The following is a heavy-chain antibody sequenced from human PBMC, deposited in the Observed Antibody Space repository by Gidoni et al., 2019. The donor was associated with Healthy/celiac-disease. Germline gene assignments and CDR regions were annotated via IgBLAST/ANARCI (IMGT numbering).Heavy chain of an antibody. Sequence: QVQLQQWGAGLLKPSETLSPPCAVYGGSFSGYYWSWIRQPPGKGLEWIGEINHSGTTNSNPSLKSLVTISVDTSKNQFSLKLSSVTAADTAVYYCARVGDGYNPDYWGQVTLVTVSA. CDR1: GGSFSGYY. CDR2: INHSGTT. D-gene: IGHD5-12*01. J-gene: IGHJ4*02. V-gene: IGHV4-34*01. CDR3: ARVGDGYNPDY.